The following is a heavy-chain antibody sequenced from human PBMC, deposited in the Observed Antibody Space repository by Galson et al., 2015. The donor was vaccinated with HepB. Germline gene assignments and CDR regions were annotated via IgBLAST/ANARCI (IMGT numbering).Heavy chain of an antibody. D-gene: IGHD1-26*01. V-gene: IGHV3-33*01. J-gene: IGHJ3*02. Sequence: SLRLSCAASGFDFKSYGMHWVRQAPGKGLEWVAVVWYDGSRKFYADSVKGRVSISRDNFQNSVSLQMNGLRVEDTAVYYCARDLFQWDLKRYGFDIWGQGTMVTVSS. CDR1: GFDFKSYG. CDR2: VWYDGSRK. CDR3: ARDLFQWDLKRYGFDI.